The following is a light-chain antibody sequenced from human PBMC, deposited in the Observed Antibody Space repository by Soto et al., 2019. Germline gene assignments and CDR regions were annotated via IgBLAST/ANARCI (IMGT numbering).Light chain of an antibody. CDR2: EVS. CDR1: MRDVGAYNL. J-gene: IGLJ1*01. Sequence: QSALTQPASVSGSAGQSITISCSGTMRDVGAYNLVSWYQQHPGTAPKLIIYEVSNRPSGVSNRFSGSKSGNTASLTISGLQAEDEADYYCSSYTSSSTFYVFGTGTKVTVL. V-gene: IGLV2-14*01. CDR3: SSYTSSSTFYV.